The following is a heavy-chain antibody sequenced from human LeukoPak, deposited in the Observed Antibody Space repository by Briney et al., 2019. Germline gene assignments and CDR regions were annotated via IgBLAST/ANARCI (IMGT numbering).Heavy chain of an antibody. CDR3: ASNYGSGSPSDY. Sequence: GGSLRLSCAASGFTFSSYSMNWVRQAPGKGLEWVSSISSSSSYIYYADSVKGRFTISRDNAKNSLYLQMNSLRAEDTAVYYCASNYGSGSPSDYWGQGTLVTVSS. CDR2: ISSSSSYI. CDR1: GFTFSSYS. V-gene: IGHV3-21*01. J-gene: IGHJ4*02. D-gene: IGHD3-10*01.